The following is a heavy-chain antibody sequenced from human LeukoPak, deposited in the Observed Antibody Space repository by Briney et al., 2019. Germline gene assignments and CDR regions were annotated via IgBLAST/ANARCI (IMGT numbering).Heavy chain of an antibody. Sequence: SETLSLTCTVSGGSISSGSYYWSWIRQPAGTGLEWIGRIYTSGSTNYNPSLKSRVTISVDTSKNQFSLKLSSVTAADTAVYYCARARILGYCSGGSCYSLDYWGQGTLVTVSS. CDR2: IYTSGST. J-gene: IGHJ4*02. CDR1: GGSISSGSYY. CDR3: ARARILGYCSGGSCYSLDY. V-gene: IGHV4-61*02. D-gene: IGHD2-15*01.